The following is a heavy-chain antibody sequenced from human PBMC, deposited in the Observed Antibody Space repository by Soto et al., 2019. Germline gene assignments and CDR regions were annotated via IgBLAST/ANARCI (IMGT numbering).Heavy chain of an antibody. D-gene: IGHD1-26*01. CDR3: ARRGSGSYYDY. CDR1: GFTFSSYA. Sequence: EVQLLESGGGLVQPGGSLRLSCAASGFTFSSYAMRWVRQAPVKGLEWVSAISGSGGSTYYADSVKGRFTISRDNSKNTLYLQMNSLRAEDTAVYYCARRGSGSYYDYWGQGNVVTVSS. CDR2: ISGSGGST. J-gene: IGHJ4*02. V-gene: IGHV3-23*01.